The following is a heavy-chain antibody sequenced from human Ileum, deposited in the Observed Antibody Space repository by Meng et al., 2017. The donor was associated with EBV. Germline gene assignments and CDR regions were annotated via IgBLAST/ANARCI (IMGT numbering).Heavy chain of an antibody. CDR1: GYNFVSFT. V-gene: IGHV7-4-1*02. J-gene: IGHJ4*02. CDR2: INTNTGDP. CDR3: ARERLLQGEGGDH. Sequence: VQLVQSGSELKKPGASVTVSCTASGYNFVSFTMNWVRQAPGQGLEWLGWINTNTGDPMYAPGFTGRFVFSSDTSVRTAYLQIIDLKAEDTAVYYCARERLLQGEGGDHWGQGTLVTVSS. D-gene: IGHD3-10*01.